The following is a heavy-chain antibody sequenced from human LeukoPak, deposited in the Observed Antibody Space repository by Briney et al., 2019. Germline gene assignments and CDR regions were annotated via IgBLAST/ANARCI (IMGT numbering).Heavy chain of an antibody. CDR3: AEDRDYVWGSYRRGTDY. D-gene: IGHD3-16*02. CDR2: ISGSGGST. J-gene: IGHJ4*02. CDR1: GFTFSSYA. V-gene: IGHV3-23*01. Sequence: GGSLRLSCAASGFTFSSYAMSWVRQAPGKGLEWVSAISGSGGSTYYADSVKGRFTISRDNSKNTLYLQMNSLRAEDTAVYYCAEDRDYVWGSYRRGTDYWGQGTLVTVSS.